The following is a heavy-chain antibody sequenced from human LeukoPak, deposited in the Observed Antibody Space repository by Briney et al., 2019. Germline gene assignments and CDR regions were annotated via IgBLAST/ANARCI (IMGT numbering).Heavy chain of an antibody. CDR2: INHSGST. CDR3: ARGRRRIVVVTYYFDY. CDR1: GGSFSGYY. D-gene: IGHD2-21*02. V-gene: IGHV4-34*01. Sequence: PSETLSLTCAVYGGSFSGYYRSWVRQPPGKGLECIGEINHSGSTNYNPSLKSRVNISVDTSKNQFSLTLSSVTAADTAVYYCARGRRRIVVVTYYFDYWGQGTLVTVSS. J-gene: IGHJ4*02.